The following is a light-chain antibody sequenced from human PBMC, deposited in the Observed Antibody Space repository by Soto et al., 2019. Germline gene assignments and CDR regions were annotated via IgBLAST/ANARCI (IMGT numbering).Light chain of an antibody. Sequence: QSVLTQPPSASGTTGQRVTISCSGSSSNVGSHYVYWYQQLPGAAPKLLIYRNYQRPSGVPDRFSGSKSGTSASLAISGLRSEDEADYYCAAWDDSLSGPVFGGGTKLTVL. V-gene: IGLV1-47*01. CDR2: RNY. CDR1: SSNVGSHY. CDR3: AAWDDSLSGPV. J-gene: IGLJ2*01.